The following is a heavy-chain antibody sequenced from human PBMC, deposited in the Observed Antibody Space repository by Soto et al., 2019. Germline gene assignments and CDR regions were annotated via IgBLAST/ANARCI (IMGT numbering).Heavy chain of an antibody. CDR3: AREVGAPSGWLDP. D-gene: IGHD1-26*01. Sequence: EVQLSESGGDLRQPGGSLRLSCAASGFTFTNYAMTWVRQTPGKGLEWVSGISASGGLKYYADSVQGRFTVSRDNSKNILYLHMDNRGDADTALYYCAREVGAPSGWLDPWGQGTQVTLYS. CDR1: GFTFTNYA. V-gene: IGHV3-23*01. CDR2: ISASGGLK. J-gene: IGHJ5*02.